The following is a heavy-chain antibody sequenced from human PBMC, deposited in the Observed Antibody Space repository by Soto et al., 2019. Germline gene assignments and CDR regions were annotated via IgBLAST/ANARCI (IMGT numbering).Heavy chain of an antibody. CDR3: ARQSNYYGMDV. V-gene: IGHV5-51*01. J-gene: IGHJ6*02. CDR2: IYPGDSDT. Sequence: GAPLQISCKASGYSFTSYWIGWVRQMPGKGLEWMGIIYPGDSDTRYSPSFQGQVTISADKSISTPYLQWSSLKASDTAMYYCARQSNYYGMDVWGQGTTVTVSS. CDR1: GYSFTSYW.